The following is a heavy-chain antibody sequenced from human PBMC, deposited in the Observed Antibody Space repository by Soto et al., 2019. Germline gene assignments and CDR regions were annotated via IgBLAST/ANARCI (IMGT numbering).Heavy chain of an antibody. Sequence: QVQLVESGGGVVQPGRSLRLSCAASGFTFSSYGMHWVRQAPGKGLEWVAVIWYDGSNKYYTDSVKGRFTISRDNSRNTRYLQTNRLSAEDTAVYYWASGLITRTHRGIDYWGQGTLVTVSS. CDR1: GFTFSSYG. D-gene: IGHD3-16*01. J-gene: IGHJ4*02. CDR3: ASGLITRTHRGIDY. V-gene: IGHV3-33*01. CDR2: IWYDGSNK.